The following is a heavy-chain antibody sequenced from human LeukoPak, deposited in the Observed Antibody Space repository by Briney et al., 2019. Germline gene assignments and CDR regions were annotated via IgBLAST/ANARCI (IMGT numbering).Heavy chain of an antibody. D-gene: IGHD5-18*01. CDR2: IYHGGST. V-gene: IGHV4-38-2*02. CDR1: GYSISSGYY. CDR3: ARDETFSYGSFGH. J-gene: IGHJ4*02. Sequence: PSETLSLTCAVSGYSISSGYYWGWIRQPPGKGLEWIGSIYHGGSTYYNPSLKSRVTISVDTSKNQFSLKLSSVTAADMAVYYCARDETFSYGSFGHWGQGTLVTVSS.